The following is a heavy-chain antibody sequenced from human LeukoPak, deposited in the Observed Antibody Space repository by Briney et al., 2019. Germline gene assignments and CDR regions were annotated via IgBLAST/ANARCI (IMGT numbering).Heavy chain of an antibody. CDR2: ISVYNGNT. J-gene: IGHJ4*02. CDR1: GYTLSAYG. V-gene: IGHV1-18*01. Sequence: EASVKVSCKASGYTLSAYGISWVRQAPGQGLEWMGWISVYNGNTNYAQKVRGRVALTTDTSTSTAYMELRSLRSDDTAVYFCARDSHIAEVAYYFDYWGQGTLVTVSS. CDR3: ARDSHIAEVAYYFDY. D-gene: IGHD6-13*01.